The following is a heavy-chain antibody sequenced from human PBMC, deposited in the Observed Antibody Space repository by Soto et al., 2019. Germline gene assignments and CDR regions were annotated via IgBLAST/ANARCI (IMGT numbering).Heavy chain of an antibody. D-gene: IGHD1-1*01. V-gene: IGHV1-69*06. CDR3: ARYWNAGTLCGAFDI. CDR2: IIPNYEEA. CDR1: GGSFNNYV. Sequence: QVQLVQSGAEVRKPGSSVKVSCEASGGSFNNYVISWLRQAPGQGLEWMGGIIPNYEEANYVQKFRGRLTITADKAKNTAYMELNSLRPEDTANYYCARYWNAGTLCGAFDIWGQGTTVIVS. J-gene: IGHJ3*02.